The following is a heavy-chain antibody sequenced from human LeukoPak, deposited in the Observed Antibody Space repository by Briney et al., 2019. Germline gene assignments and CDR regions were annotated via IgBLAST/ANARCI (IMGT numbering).Heavy chain of an antibody. J-gene: IGHJ5*02. Sequence: PGGSLRLSCAASGFTFSSYAMSWVRQAPGKGLEWVSAISGSGGSTYYADSVKGRFTISRDNSKNTLYLQMNSLRAEDTAVYYCAHQPMAPGIVGATSYTSPPQGWFDPWGQGTLVTVSS. V-gene: IGHV3-23*01. CDR3: AHQPMAPGIVGATSYTSPPQGWFDP. D-gene: IGHD1-26*01. CDR1: GFTFSSYA. CDR2: ISGSGGST.